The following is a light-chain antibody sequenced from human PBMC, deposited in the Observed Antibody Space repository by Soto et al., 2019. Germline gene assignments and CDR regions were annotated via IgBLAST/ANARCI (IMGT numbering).Light chain of an antibody. CDR3: QQYRGKPFT. J-gene: IGKJ2*01. V-gene: IGKV1-5*01. CDR2: DAS. Sequence: DIQMTQSPSTLSASVGDRVTIACRASQSIDSWLAWYQQKPGKAPKFLIYDASDLESGVPSRFSGSGSGTEFTLSISSLQPDDFATYYCQQYRGKPFTFGQGTK. CDR1: QSIDSW.